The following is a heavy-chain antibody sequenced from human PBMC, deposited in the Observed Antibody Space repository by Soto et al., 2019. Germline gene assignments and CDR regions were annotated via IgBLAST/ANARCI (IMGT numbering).Heavy chain of an antibody. J-gene: IGHJ4*02. CDR1: GYTFITYG. CDR3: ARDTSHYFDH. D-gene: IGHD2-2*01. CDR2: ITPYNGKT. Sequence: ASLKVSCKASGYTFITYGVTWVRQAPGQGLEWMGWITPYNGKTHYAQKFQDRVTMTTDTAATTAYMELRSLTSDDSAMYFCARDTSHYFDHWGQGTLVTVSS. V-gene: IGHV1-18*01.